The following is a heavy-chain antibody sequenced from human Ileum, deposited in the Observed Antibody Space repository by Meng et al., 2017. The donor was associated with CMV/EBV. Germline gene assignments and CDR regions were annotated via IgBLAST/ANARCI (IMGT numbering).Heavy chain of an antibody. CDR1: GESFSHYY. CDR3: ARSTKADCWEVLTY. Sequence: VHLQHWGAGLLKPSETLTLTRAVYGESFSHYYWTWIRQPPGKGLEWIGEIYRDGTTNYDPSLKSRVSISEDTSKNQFSLKLTSVTAADTAVYYCARSTKADCWEVLTYWGQGTLVTVSS. CDR2: IYRDGTT. V-gene: IGHV4-34*01. D-gene: IGHD2-21*02. J-gene: IGHJ4*02.